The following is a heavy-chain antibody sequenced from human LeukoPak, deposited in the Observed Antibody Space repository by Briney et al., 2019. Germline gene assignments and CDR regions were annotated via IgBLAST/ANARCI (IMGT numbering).Heavy chain of an antibody. Sequence: SSETLSLTCAVSGDSISNFYWSWIRQPPGKGLEWIGYIYYSGSTNYNPSLKSRVTISVDTSKNQFSLKLSSVTAADTAVYYCARGGRGYSYGRRFDYWGQGTLVTVSS. V-gene: IGHV4-59*12. CDR3: ARGGRGYSYGRRFDY. CDR2: IYYSGST. CDR1: GDSISNFY. J-gene: IGHJ4*02. D-gene: IGHD5-18*01.